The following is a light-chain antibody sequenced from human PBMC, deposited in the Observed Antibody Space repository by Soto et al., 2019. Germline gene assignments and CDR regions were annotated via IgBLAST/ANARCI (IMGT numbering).Light chain of an antibody. V-gene: IGKV3-20*01. Sequence: IELTYSPCTLSLSPWERPSLSWSASQSVSSSYLAWYQQKPGQAPRLLIYGASSRATGIPDRFSGSGSGTDFTLTISRLEPEDFAVYYCQQYGSSPRTFGQGTKVDIK. CDR2: GAS. CDR3: QQYGSSPRT. CDR1: QSVSSSY. J-gene: IGKJ1*01.